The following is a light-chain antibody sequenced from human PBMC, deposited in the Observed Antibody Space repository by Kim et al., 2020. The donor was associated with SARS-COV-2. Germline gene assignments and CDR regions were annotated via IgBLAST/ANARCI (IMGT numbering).Light chain of an antibody. J-gene: IGLJ1*01. Sequence: ALGQTVRITCQGDSLRRYYASWYQQKPGQAPVLVIYGKNNRPSGIPDRFSGSSSGNTASLTITGAQAEDGADYYCNSRDSSGNHYVFGTGTKVTVL. CDR2: GKN. CDR3: NSRDSSGNHYV. V-gene: IGLV3-19*01. CDR1: SLRRYY.